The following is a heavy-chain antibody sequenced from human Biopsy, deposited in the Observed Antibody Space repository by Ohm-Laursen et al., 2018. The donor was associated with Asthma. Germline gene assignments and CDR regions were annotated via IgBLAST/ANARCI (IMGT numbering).Heavy chain of an antibody. V-gene: IGHV1-69*01. CDR1: GGTFNTYA. Sequence: SSVKVSCKSLGGTFNTYAIGWVRQAPGQGLEWMGGINSVFGTTTYPQKFQDRVTITADDSTSTVYMELNSLRAEDTAVYYCAKDSGSYHADFDYWGQGTLVTVSS. D-gene: IGHD1-26*01. CDR3: AKDSGSYHADFDY. CDR2: INSVFGTT. J-gene: IGHJ4*02.